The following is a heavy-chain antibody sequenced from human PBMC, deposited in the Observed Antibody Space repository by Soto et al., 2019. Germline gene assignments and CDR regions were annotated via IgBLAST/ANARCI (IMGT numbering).Heavy chain of an antibody. V-gene: IGHV4-39*01. CDR2: IYYSGST. CDR3: STPPPPITIFGVVIPPSYYYYYMDV. D-gene: IGHD3-3*01. Sequence: SETLSLTCTVSGGSISSSSYYWGWIRQPPGKGLEWIGSIYYSGSTYYNPSLKSRVTISVDTSKNQFSLKLSPVTAADTAVYYCSTPPPPITIFGVVIPPSYYYYYMDVWGKGTTVTVSS. J-gene: IGHJ6*03. CDR1: GGSISSSSYY.